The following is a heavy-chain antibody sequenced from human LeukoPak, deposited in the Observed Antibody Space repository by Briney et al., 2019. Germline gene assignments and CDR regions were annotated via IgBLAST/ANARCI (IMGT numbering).Heavy chain of an antibody. J-gene: IGHJ4*02. D-gene: IGHD1-26*01. CDR3: ARGDSWDGSYFDY. CDR2: INHSGST. V-gene: IGHV4-34*01. CDR1: GGSFSGYY. Sequence: SETLSLTCAVYGGSFSGYYWSWIRQPPGKGLEWIGEINHSGSTNYNPSLKSRVTISVDTSKNQFSLKLSSVTAADTAVYYCARGDSWDGSYFDYWGQGTLVTVSS.